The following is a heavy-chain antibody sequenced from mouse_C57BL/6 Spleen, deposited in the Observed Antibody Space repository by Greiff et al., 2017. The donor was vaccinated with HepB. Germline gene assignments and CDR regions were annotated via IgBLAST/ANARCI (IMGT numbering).Heavy chain of an antibody. J-gene: IGHJ4*01. CDR3: ARQQLRLPYYYAMDY. CDR2: ISSGSSTI. D-gene: IGHD3-2*02. CDR1: GFTFSDYG. V-gene: IGHV5-17*01. Sequence: DVKLVESGGGLVKPGGSLKLSCAASGFTFSDYGMHWVRQAPEKGLEWVAYISSGSSTIYYADTVKGRFTISRDNAKNTLFLQMTSLRSEDTAMYYCARQQLRLPYYYAMDYWGQGTSVTVSS.